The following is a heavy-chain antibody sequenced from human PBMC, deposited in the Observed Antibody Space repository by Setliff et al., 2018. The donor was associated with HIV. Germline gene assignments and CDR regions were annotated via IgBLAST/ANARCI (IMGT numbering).Heavy chain of an antibody. CDR2: IYSDGRT. V-gene: IGHV3-53*01. CDR1: GFTVSDNH. D-gene: IGHD3-16*01. CDR3: AKGVKWLDP. Sequence: PGGSLRLSCAASGFTVSDNHMTWVRQAPGKGLEWVSFIYSDGRTYYTDSVKGRFTVSRDDSKNTLHLQMNSLRVEDTAAYFCAKGVKWLDPWGQGTLVTVSS. J-gene: IGHJ5*02.